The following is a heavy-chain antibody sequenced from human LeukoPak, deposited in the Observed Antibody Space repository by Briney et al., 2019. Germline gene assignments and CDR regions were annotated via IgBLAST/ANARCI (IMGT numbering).Heavy chain of an antibody. CDR2: IKQDGSGK. D-gene: IGHD2-15*01. J-gene: IGHJ4*02. CDR3: ARGDYCSGGSCLFDY. Sequence: GGSLRLSCAASGFTFSSYWMSWVRQAPGKGLEWVANIKQDGSGKYYVDSVKGRFTISRDNAKNSLYLQMNSLRAEDTAVYYCARGDYCSGGSCLFDYWGQGTLVTVSS. V-gene: IGHV3-7*01. CDR1: GFTFSSYW.